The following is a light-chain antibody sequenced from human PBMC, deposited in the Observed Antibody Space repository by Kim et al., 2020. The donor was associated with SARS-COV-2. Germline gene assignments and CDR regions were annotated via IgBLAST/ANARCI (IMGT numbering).Light chain of an antibody. CDR3: QQHGSSPLT. CDR1: QSVSSNY. V-gene: IGKV3-20*01. Sequence: LSPGERGTHSCRASQSVSSNYLAWYQQKPGQAPRLLIYDASSRATGIPDRFSGSGSGTDFTLTISGLEPEDLAVYYCQQHGSSPLTFGGGTKVEI. J-gene: IGKJ4*01. CDR2: DAS.